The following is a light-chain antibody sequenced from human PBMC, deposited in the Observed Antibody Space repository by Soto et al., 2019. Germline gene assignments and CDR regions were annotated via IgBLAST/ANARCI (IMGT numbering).Light chain of an antibody. CDR1: SSNIGRNS. J-gene: IGLJ1*01. CDR2: GNN. CDR3: GTWDSSLSAYV. V-gene: IGLV1-44*01. Sequence: QSVLTQAPSVSGTPGQRVTITCSGSSSNIGRNSVNWYQHLPGTAPKLLTHGNNHRPSGVPDRFSGSKSGTSASLGITGLQTGDEADYYCGTWDSSLSAYVFGAGTKVTVL.